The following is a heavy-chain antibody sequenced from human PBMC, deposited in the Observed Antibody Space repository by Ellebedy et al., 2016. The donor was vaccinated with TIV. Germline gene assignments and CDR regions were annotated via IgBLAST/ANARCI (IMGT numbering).Heavy chain of an antibody. CDR3: ARDSSGWPQIDY. CDR2: VNQAESEK. D-gene: IGHD6-19*01. V-gene: IGHV3-7*03. J-gene: IGHJ4*02. CDR1: GFTFHTYW. Sequence: GESLKISCAASGFTFHTYWMSWVPQAPGKGLEWVANVNQAESEKNYVDSGKGRFTIYRDNAQKSLYLQINSLRAEDTAVYYCARDSSGWPQIDYWGQGTLVTVSS.